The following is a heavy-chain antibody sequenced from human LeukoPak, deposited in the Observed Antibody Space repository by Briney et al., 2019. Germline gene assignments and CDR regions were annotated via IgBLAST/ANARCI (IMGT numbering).Heavy chain of an antibody. V-gene: IGHV4-59*01. J-gene: IGHJ5*02. CDR2: IYYSGST. CDR3: ARVNDARITIFGVVRGWFDP. D-gene: IGHD3-3*01. CDR1: GGSISSYY. Sequence: TPSETLSLTCTVSGGSISSYYWSWIRQPPGKGLEWIGYIYYSGSTNYNPSLKSRVTISVDTSKNQFSLKLSSVTAADTAVYYCARVNDARITIFGVVRGWFDPWGQGTLVTVSS.